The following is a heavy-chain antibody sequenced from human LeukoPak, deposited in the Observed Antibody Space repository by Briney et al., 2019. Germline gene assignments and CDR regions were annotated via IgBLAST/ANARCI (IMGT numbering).Heavy chain of an antibody. V-gene: IGHV4-34*01. J-gene: IGHJ4*02. D-gene: IGHD3-10*01. CDR2: INHSGST. Sequence: PETLSLTCAVYGDSFSVYYWSWIRQPPGKGLEWIGDINHSGSTNYNPSLKSRVTISVDTSKDQFSLKLTSVTAADTAVFYCAARGSMVRGVIVWGQGTLVTVSS. CDR1: GDSFSVYY. CDR3: AARGSMVRGVIV.